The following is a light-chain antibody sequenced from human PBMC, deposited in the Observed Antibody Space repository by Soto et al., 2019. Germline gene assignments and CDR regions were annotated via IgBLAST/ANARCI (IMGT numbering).Light chain of an antibody. J-gene: IGKJ5*01. CDR2: GPS. Sequence: EIVLTQSPGTLSLSPGERATLSCRASQSVSSTYLAWYQHKPGQAPRLLIYGPSSRAAGIPDRFSGSGSGTDFTLTISRLEPEDFVVYYCHQYGSSPRTFGQGTRLEIK. V-gene: IGKV3-20*01. CDR3: HQYGSSPRT. CDR1: QSVSSTY.